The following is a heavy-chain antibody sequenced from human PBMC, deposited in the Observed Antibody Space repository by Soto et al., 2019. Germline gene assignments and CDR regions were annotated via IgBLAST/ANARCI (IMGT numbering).Heavy chain of an antibody. V-gene: IGHV3-30-3*01. CDR3: ARGGTICGVADYGMDV. CDR2: ISYDGSNK. D-gene: IGHD3-3*01. J-gene: IGHJ6*02. Sequence: QVQLVESGGGVVQPGRSLRLSCAASGFTFSSYAMHWVRQAPGKGLEWVAVISYDGSNKYYADSVKGRFTISRDNSKNTMDLQMNSLRADDTAVYYCARGGTICGVADYGMDVWGQGTTVTVSS. CDR1: GFTFSSYA.